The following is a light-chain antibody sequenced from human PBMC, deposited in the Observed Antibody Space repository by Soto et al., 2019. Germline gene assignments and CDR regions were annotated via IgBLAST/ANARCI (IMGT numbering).Light chain of an antibody. CDR1: QSISSSF. J-gene: IGKJ1*01. Sequence: EIVLTQSPGILSLSPGERAGLSCGASQSISSSFLAWYQQKPGQAPRLLIYGASSRATGIPDRFSGTGSETDFTLTISRLEPEDFAVYYCQQYDNSPITFGQGTKVDIK. CDR3: QQYDNSPIT. V-gene: IGKV3-20*01. CDR2: GAS.